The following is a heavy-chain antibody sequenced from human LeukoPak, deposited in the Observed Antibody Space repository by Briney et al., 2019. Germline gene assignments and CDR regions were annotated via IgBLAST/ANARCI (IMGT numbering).Heavy chain of an antibody. CDR1: GFTFSSYA. CDR3: ARDEIFDY. CDR2: ISGSAGST. Sequence: GGSLRLSCAASGFTFSSYAMSWVRQAPGKGLEWVSAISGSAGSTYYADSVKGRFTISRDNAKNSLYLQMNSLRAEDTAVYYCARDEIFDYWGQGTLVTVSS. J-gene: IGHJ4*02. V-gene: IGHV3-23*01.